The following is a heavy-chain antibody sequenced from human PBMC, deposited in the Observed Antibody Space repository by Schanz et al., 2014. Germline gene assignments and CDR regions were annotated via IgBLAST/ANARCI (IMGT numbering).Heavy chain of an antibody. V-gene: IGHV1-69*04. D-gene: IGHD3-3*01. CDR3: ARGVRIDY. Sequence: QVQLVQSGAEVKKPGASVKVSCKASGYTFTSYGISWVRQAPGQGLEWMGRIIPILGIANYAQKFQGRVTNTADKSTSTAYMDLSSLRPEDTAVYYCARGVRIDYWGQGTLVTVSS. CDR1: GYTFTSYG. CDR2: IIPILGIA. J-gene: IGHJ4*02.